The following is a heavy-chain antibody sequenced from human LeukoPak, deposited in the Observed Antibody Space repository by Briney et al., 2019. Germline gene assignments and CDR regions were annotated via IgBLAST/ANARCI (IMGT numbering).Heavy chain of an antibody. CDR2: ISSSSSYI. D-gene: IGHD5-18*01. CDR3: ARGGYSYGYEGFDY. Sequence: GGSLRLSCAASGFTFSSHSMNWVRQAPGKGLEWVSSISSSSSYIYYADSVKGRFTISRDNAKNSLYLQMNSLRAEDTAVYYCARGGYSYGYEGFDYWGQGTLVTVSS. V-gene: IGHV3-21*01. J-gene: IGHJ4*02. CDR1: GFTFSSHS.